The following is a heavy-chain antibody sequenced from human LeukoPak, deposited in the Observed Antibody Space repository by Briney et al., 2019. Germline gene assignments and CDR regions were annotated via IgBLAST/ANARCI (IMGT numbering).Heavy chain of an antibody. CDR1: GFTFSSYA. CDR2: ISGSGGST. D-gene: IGHD3-22*01. CDR3: AKQPAYYYDSSGYHHFDY. Sequence: GGSLRLSCAASGFTFSSYAMSWVRQAPGKGLEWVSAISGSGGSTYYADSVKGRFTISRDNSKNTLYLQMNSLRAEDTAVYYCAKQPAYYYDSSGYHHFDYWGQGTLVTVSS. J-gene: IGHJ4*02. V-gene: IGHV3-23*01.